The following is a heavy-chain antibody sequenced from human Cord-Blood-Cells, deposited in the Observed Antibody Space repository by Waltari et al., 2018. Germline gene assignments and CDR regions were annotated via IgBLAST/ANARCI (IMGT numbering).Heavy chain of an antibody. D-gene: IGHD1-26*01. CDR1: GGTFSRYA. Sequence: QVQLVQSVAAVKKPGSSLQVSCKASGGTFSRYALSWVRQAHGQGLEWMGGIIPIFGTANYAQKFQGRVTITADKSTSTAYMELSSLRSEDTAVYYCARAPKDQWELYFDYWGQGTLVTVSS. CDR2: IIPIFGTA. J-gene: IGHJ4*02. V-gene: IGHV1-69*06. CDR3: ARAPKDQWELYFDY.